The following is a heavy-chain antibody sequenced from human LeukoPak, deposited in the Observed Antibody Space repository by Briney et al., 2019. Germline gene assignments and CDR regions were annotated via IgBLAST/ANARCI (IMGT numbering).Heavy chain of an antibody. CDR1: GYTFTSYD. D-gene: IGHD3-10*01. V-gene: IGHV1-8*01. CDR2: MNPNSGNT. Sequence: ASVKVSCKASGYTFTSYDINWVRQATGQGLEWMGWMNPNSGNTGCAQKFQGRVTMTRNTSISTAYMELSSLRSEDTAVYYCARNQRITMVRGVIILYGMDVWGQGTTVTVSS. CDR3: ARNQRITMVRGVIILYGMDV. J-gene: IGHJ6*02.